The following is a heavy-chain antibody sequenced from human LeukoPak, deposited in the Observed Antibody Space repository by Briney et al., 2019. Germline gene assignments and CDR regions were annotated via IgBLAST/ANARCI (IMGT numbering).Heavy chain of an antibody. CDR3: ARSKSMISRAFDI. CDR2: INHSGST. V-gene: IGHV4-34*01. J-gene: IGHJ3*02. CDR1: GGSFSGYY. Sequence: PSETLSLTCAVYGGSFSGYYWSWIRQPPGKGLEWIGEINHSGSTNYNPSLKSRVTISVDTSKNQFSLKLSSVTAADTAVYYCARSKSMISRAFDIWGQGTMVTVSS. D-gene: IGHD3-22*01.